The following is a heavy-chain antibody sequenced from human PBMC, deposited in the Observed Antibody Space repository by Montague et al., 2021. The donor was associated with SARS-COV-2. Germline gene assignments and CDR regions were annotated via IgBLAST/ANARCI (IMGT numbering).Heavy chain of an antibody. V-gene: IGHV3-23*01. Sequence: SLRLSCAASGFSFNSYAMRWVRQAPGKGLEWVTGISRGGGDSHYADSVEGRFTISRDNSRYTLYLQMTSLRAEDTAVYYCAKDDAAIGSPRFHSWGQGTLVTVSS. CDR1: GFSFNSYA. D-gene: IGHD6-13*01. CDR2: ISRGGGDS. CDR3: AKDDAAIGSPRFHS. J-gene: IGHJ4*02.